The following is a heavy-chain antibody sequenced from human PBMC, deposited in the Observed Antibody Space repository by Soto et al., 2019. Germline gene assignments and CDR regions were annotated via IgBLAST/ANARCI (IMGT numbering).Heavy chain of an antibody. Sequence: QITLKESGPTLVKPTQTLTLTCTFSGFSLSTSGVGVGWIRQPPGKALEWLALIYWDDDKRYSPSLKSRLTITKDPSKNQVVLAMTNMDPVDTATYYCAHGTYSSSCPNWFDPWGQGTLVTVSS. CDR2: IYWDDDK. CDR1: GFSLSTSGVG. CDR3: AHGTYSSSCPNWFDP. V-gene: IGHV2-5*02. J-gene: IGHJ5*02. D-gene: IGHD6-13*01.